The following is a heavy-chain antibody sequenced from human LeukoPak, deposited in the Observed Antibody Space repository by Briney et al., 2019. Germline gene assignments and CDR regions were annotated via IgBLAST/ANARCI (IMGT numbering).Heavy chain of an antibody. CDR1: GFSLSTRGVG. V-gene: IGHV2-5*02. J-gene: IGHJ4*02. Sequence: SGPTLVNPTQPLTLTCTFSGFSLSTRGVGVGWIRQPPGKALEWLALTYWDDDKRYSPSLKSRLTITKDTSKNQVVLTMTNVDPVDTATYYCAHRPGRGIPAAHWGQGTLVTVSS. D-gene: IGHD2-21*01. CDR3: AHRPGRGIPAAH. CDR2: TYWDDDK.